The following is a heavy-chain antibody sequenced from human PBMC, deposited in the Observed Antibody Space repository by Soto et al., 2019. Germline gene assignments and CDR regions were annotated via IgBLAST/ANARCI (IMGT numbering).Heavy chain of an antibody. CDR2: IVVGSGNT. V-gene: IGHV1-58*01. J-gene: IGHJ4*02. CDR1: GFTFTSSA. CDR3: ATDSVNYGDYGGYFDY. D-gene: IGHD4-17*01. Sequence: SVKVSCKASGFTFTSSAVQWVRQARGQRLEWIGWIVVGSGNTNYAQKFQGRVTMTEDTSTDTAYMELSSLRSEDTAVYYCATDSVNYGDYGGYFDYWGQGTLVTVSS.